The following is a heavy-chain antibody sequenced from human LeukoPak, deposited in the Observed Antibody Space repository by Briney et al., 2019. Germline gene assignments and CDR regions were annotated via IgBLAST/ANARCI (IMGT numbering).Heavy chain of an antibody. CDR2: IYHSGST. D-gene: IGHD5-18*01. CDR3: ARVAGGTRYSYGLVDY. Sequence: SETLSHTCTVSGYSISSGYYWGWIRQPPGKGLEWIGSIYHSGSTYYNPSLKSRVTISVDTSKNQFSLKLSSVTAADTAVYYCARVAGGTRYSYGLVDYWGQGTLVTVSS. CDR1: GYSISSGYY. V-gene: IGHV4-38-2*02. J-gene: IGHJ4*02.